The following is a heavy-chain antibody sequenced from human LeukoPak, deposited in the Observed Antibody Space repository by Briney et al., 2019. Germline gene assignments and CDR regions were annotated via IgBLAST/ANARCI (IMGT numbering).Heavy chain of an antibody. CDR3: AIAPGIAAAGTDY. CDR2: IYPGDSDT. V-gene: IGHV5-51*01. D-gene: IGHD6-13*01. Sequence: GESLQISCQASGYSFANYWIGWVRQLPGKGLEWMGIIYPGDSDTRYSPSFQGQVTISADKSFTTAYLQWSSLKASDTAMYYCAIAPGIAAAGTDYWGQGTLVTVSS. CDR1: GYSFANYW. J-gene: IGHJ4*02.